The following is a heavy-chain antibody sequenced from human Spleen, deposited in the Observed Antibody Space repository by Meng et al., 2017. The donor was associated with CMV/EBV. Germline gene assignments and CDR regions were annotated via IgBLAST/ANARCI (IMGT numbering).Heavy chain of an antibody. Sequence: GESLKISCAASGFTFDDYGMNWVRQAPGKGLEWVSYISSSSSTIYYADSVKGRFTISRDNAKNSLYLQMNSLRAEDTAVYYCARGWREQLVRPHGMDVWGQGTTVTVSS. D-gene: IGHD6-6*01. CDR1: GFTFDDYG. CDR2: ISSSSSTI. J-gene: IGHJ6*02. CDR3: ARGWREQLVRPHGMDV. V-gene: IGHV3-48*04.